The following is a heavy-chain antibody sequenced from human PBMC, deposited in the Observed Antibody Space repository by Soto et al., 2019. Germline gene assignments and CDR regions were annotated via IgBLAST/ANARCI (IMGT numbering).Heavy chain of an antibody. CDR3: ARTRGYNYGNRDSLDY. V-gene: IGHV4-31*11. D-gene: IGHD5-18*01. J-gene: IGHJ4*02. CDR2: IYYSGTT. Sequence: PSETLSLTCAVSGGSISSGGYSWSWIRQHPGKGLEWIGFIYYSGTTYYTPSLKSRLTISVDTSNNQFSLKLTSVTAADTAVYFCARTRGYNYGNRDSLDYWGQGILVTVSS. CDR1: GGSISSGGYS.